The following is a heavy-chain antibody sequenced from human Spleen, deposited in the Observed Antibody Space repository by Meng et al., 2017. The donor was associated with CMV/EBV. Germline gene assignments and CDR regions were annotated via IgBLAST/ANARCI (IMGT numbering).Heavy chain of an antibody. D-gene: IGHD3-9*01. CDR1: GFTFSSYS. J-gene: IGHJ6*02. V-gene: IGHV3-21*01. CDR2: ISSSSIYI. CDR3: AIAAPGYSYYYYGMDV. Sequence: GGSLRLSCAASGFTFSSYSMNWVRQAPGKELEWVSSISSSSIYIYYADSVKGRFTISRDNAKNSLYLQMNSLRAEDTAVYYCAIAAPGYSYYYYGMDVWGQGTTVTVSS.